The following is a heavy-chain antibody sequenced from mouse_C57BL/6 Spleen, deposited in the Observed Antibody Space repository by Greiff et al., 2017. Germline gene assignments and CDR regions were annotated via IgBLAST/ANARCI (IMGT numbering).Heavy chain of an antibody. CDR1: GYTFTSYW. V-gene: IGHV1-52*01. CDR3: AIDYGSSYDPACDV. CDR2: IDPSDSET. J-gene: IGHJ1*03. D-gene: IGHD1-1*01. Sequence: QVQLQQPGAELVRPGSSVKLSCKASGYTFTSYWMHWVKQRPIQGLEWIGNIDPSDSETHYNQKFKDKATLTVDYSSSTAYMQLSSLTSEDSTVNYCAIDYGSSYDPACDVWGTGTTVTVSS.